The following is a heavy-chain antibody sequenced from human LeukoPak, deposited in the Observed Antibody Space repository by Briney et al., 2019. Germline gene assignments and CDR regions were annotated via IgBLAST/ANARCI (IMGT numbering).Heavy chain of an antibody. CDR1: GFTFSSYG. CDR2: ISGGGKSR. D-gene: IGHD2-21*01. Sequence: GGSLRLSCAASGFTFSSYGIHWVRQAPGKGLEWVSVISGGGKSRYYAESVKGRFTISRDNSKNTLYLQMNSLRVEDTAVYCCAKDRVGGALEFWGQGTLAIVSS. V-gene: IGHV3-NL1*01. CDR3: AKDRVGGALEF. J-gene: IGHJ4*02.